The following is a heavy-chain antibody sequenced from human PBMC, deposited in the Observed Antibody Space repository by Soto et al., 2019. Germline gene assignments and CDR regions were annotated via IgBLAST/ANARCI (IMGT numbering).Heavy chain of an antibody. Sequence: SVKVSCKASGPTYTTFIAYAITWLRQAPGLGLEWMTGISPLGNPQPSAQPYQDRITISADTPTYTVSLELSSLTSDGTAVYFCARSRDNCRADCYSVYDAFALWDQVTLIT. D-gene: IGHD2-21*02. V-gene: IGHV1-69*06. J-gene: IGHJ3*01. CDR2: ISPLGNPQ. CDR1: GPTYTTFIAYA. CDR3: ARSRDNCRADCYSVYDAFAL.